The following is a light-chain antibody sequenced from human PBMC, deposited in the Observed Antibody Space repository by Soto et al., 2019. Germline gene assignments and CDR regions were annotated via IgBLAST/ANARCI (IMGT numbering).Light chain of an antibody. CDR3: QHERA. V-gene: IGKV3-20*01. J-gene: IGKJ1*01. CDR1: QSVSSTY. CDR2: GAS. Sequence: EIVLTQSPGTLSLSPGERATLSCWASQSVSSTYLAWYQQKPGQAPRLLIYGASSRATGIPDRFSGSGSGTDFTLTISRLEPEDFAVYYCQHERAFGQGTKVEIK.